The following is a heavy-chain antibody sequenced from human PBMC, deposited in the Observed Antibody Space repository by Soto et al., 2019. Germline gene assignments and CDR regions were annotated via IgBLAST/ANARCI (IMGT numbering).Heavy chain of an antibody. CDR3: ARESTRITMVRGVPLMDV. CDR2: IIPIFGTA. D-gene: IGHD3-10*01. J-gene: IGHJ6*02. CDR1: GGTFSSYA. Sequence: SVKVSCKASGGTFSSYAISWVRQAPGQGLEWMGGIIPIFGTANYAQKFQGRVTITADESTSTAYMELSSLRSEDTAVYYCARESTRITMVRGVPLMDVWGQGTTVTVSS. V-gene: IGHV1-69*13.